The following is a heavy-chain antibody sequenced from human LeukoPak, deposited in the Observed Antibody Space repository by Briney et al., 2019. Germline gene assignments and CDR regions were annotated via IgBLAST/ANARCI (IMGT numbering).Heavy chain of an antibody. D-gene: IGHD2-2*02. J-gene: IGHJ5*02. CDR3: AYQIVVVPAAIENWFDP. CDR2: INPNSGGT. Sequence: ASVKVSCKASGYTFTGYCMHWVRQAPGQGLEWMGWINPNSGGTNYAQKFQGGVTMTRDTSISTAYMELSRLRSDDTAVYYCAYQIVVVPAAIENWFDPWGQGTLVTVSS. V-gene: IGHV1-2*02. CDR1: GYTFTGYC.